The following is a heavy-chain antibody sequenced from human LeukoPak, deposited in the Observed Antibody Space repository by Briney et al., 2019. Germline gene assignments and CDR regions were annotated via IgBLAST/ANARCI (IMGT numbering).Heavy chain of an antibody. CDR3: ARASGSSDLNY. V-gene: IGHV1-2*06. Sequence: GASVKVSCKASGYTFTSYGISWVRQAPGQGLEWMGRINPNSGGTNYAQKFQGRVTMTRDTSISTAYMELTRLRSDDTAVYSCARASGSSDLNYWGQGTLVTVSS. D-gene: IGHD1-26*01. CDR1: GYTFTSYG. J-gene: IGHJ4*02. CDR2: INPNSGGT.